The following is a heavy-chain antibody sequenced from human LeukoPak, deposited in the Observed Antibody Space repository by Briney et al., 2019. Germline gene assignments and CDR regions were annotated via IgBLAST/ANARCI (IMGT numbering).Heavy chain of an antibody. J-gene: IGHJ6*04. V-gene: IGHV3-21*01. CDR1: GFTFSSYS. CDR3: ARDTPYYYGMDV. Sequence: PGGSLRLSCAASGFTFSSYSMNWVRQAPGKGLEGVSSISSSSSYIYYADSVKGRFTISRDNAKNSLYLQMNSLRAEDTAVYYCARDTPYYYGMDVWGKGTTVTVSS. CDR2: ISSSSSYI.